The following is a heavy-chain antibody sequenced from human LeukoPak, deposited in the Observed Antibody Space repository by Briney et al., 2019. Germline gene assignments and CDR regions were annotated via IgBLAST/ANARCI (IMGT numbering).Heavy chain of an antibody. D-gene: IGHD6-6*01. CDR1: GGSISSYY. V-gene: IGHV4-59*01. J-gene: IGHJ4*02. CDR3: AREFSSSSGGTFDY. CDR2: IYYSGST. Sequence: SETLSLTCTVSGGSISSYYWSWIRQPPGKGLEWIGYIYYSGSTNYNPSLKSRVTISVDTSKNQFSLKLSSVTAADTAVYYCAREFSSSSGGTFDYWDQGTLVTVSS.